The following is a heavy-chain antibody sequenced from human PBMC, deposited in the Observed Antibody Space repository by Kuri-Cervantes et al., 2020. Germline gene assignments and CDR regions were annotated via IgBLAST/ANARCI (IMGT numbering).Heavy chain of an antibody. J-gene: IGHJ4*02. CDR1: GGSFSGYY. CDR3: ARSPRQGYTYGYRFFDY. V-gene: IGHV4-34*01. Sequence: SETLSLTCAVYGGSFSGYYWSWIRQPPGKGLEWIGEINHSGSTNYNPSLKSRVTISVDTSKNQIPLKLYSVAAADTAVYYCARSPRQGYTYGYRFFDYWGQGTLVTVSS. CDR2: INHSGST. D-gene: IGHD5-18*01.